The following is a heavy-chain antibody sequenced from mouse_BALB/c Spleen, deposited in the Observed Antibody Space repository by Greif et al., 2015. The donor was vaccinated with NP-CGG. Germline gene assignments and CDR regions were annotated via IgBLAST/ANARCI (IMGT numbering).Heavy chain of an antibody. J-gene: IGHJ2*01. Sequence: QVQLQQSGPGLVQPLQSLSITCTVSGFSLTSYGVHWVRQSPGKGLEWLGVIWRGGSTDYNEAFMSRLSITKDNSKSXVFFKMNSLQADDTAIYYCAKNDYDYFDYWGQGTTLTVSS. D-gene: IGHD2-4*01. CDR3: AKNDYDYFDY. V-gene: IGHV2-5*01. CDR2: IWRGGST. CDR1: GFSLTSYG.